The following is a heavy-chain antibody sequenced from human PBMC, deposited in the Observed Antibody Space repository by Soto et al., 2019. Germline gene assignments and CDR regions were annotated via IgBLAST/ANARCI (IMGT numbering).Heavy chain of an antibody. V-gene: IGHV1-18*01. Sequence: GASVKVSCKASGYIFSNYGISWMRQVPGQGLEWMGWVSAYNGKSNYTQKFQGRVNMTTDTATNTAYMELRSLRSDDTAVYYCARASGIEVESTCYWGQGTLVTVSS. CDR1: GYIFSNYG. CDR2: VSAYNGKS. J-gene: IGHJ4*02. CDR3: ARASGIEVESTCY. D-gene: IGHD3-22*01.